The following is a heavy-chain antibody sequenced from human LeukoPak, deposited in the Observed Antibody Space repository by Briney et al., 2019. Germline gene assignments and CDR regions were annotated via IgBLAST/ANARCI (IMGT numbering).Heavy chain of an antibody. J-gene: IGHJ3*02. D-gene: IGHD4-17*01. CDR1: GGSISSSSYY. CDR3: ARRRTVTTFDAFDI. Sequence: PSQTLSLTCTVSGGSISSSSYYWGWIRQPPGKGLEWIGSIYYSGSTYYNPSLKSRVTISVDTSKNQFSLKLSSVTAADTAVYYCARRRTVTTFDAFDIWGQGTMVTVSS. CDR2: IYYSGST. V-gene: IGHV4-39*01.